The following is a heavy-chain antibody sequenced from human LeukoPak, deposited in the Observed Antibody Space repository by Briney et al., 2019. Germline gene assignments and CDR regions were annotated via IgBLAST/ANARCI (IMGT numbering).Heavy chain of an antibody. CDR1: GGSFSDYY. Sequence: SETLSLTCAVYGGSFSDYYWSWIRQPPGKGLEWIGEINHSGSTNYNPSLKSRVTISVDTSKNQFSLKLSSVTAADTAVYYCARRFWSGYHQRHMDVWGKGTTVTVSS. V-gene: IGHV4-34*01. D-gene: IGHD3-3*01. CDR2: INHSGST. CDR3: ARRFWSGYHQRHMDV. J-gene: IGHJ6*03.